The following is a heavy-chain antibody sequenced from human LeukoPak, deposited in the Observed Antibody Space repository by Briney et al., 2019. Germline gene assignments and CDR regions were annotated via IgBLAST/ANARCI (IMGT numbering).Heavy chain of an antibody. J-gene: IGHJ5*02. CDR3: ARGSRYYGSGSYYSNWFDP. CDR1: GGSFSGYY. V-gene: IGHV4-34*01. D-gene: IGHD3-10*01. CDR2: IYYSGST. Sequence: SETLSLTCAVYGGSFSGYYWGWIRQPPGKGLEWIGSIYYSGSTYYNPSLKSRVTISVDTSKNQFSLKLSSVTAADTAVYYCARGSRYYGSGSYYSNWFDPWGQGTLVTVSS.